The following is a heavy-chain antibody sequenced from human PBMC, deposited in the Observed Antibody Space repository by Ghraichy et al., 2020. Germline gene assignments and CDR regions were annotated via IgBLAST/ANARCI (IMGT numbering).Heavy chain of an antibody. V-gene: IGHV4-61*02. CDR3: AQELYYHDGSGYSEFQYFQH. D-gene: IGHD3-22*01. J-gene: IGHJ1*01. CDR2: LYPSGST. CDR1: GGSISSGNDY. Sequence: SETLSLTCTVSGGSISSGNDYWSWIRQPAGKGLEWIGRLYPSGSTSYNPSLKSRVTISVDTSKNQFSLKLTSVTAADTAVYYCAQELYYHDGSGYSEFQYFQHWGQGSLVTVSS.